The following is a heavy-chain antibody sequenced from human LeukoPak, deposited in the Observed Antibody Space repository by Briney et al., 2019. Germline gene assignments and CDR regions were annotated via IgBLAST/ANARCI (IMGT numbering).Heavy chain of an antibody. CDR3: ARDFWGSWTRAFDI. Sequence: SGGSLRLSCAASGFTFSSYEMNWVRQAPGKGLEWVSYISSSGSTIYYADSVKGRFTISRDNAKNSLYLQMNSLRAEDTALYYCARDFWGSWTRAFDIWGQGTMVTVSS. CDR2: ISSSGSTI. CDR1: GFTFSSYE. V-gene: IGHV3-48*03. J-gene: IGHJ3*02. D-gene: IGHD3/OR15-3a*01.